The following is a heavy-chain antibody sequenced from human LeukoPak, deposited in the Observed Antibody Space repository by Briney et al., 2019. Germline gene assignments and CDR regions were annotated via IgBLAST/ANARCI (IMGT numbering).Heavy chain of an antibody. CDR2: INSGGTNS. V-gene: IGHV3-74*03. J-gene: IGHJ6*02. Sequence: RGSLRLSCTASGFTFSTYWMHWVRQPPGKGLVWVAHINSGGTNSAYADSVKGRFTVSRDNAKNTLYLEMNSLRAEDMAVYFCVRDTVWLGTDYGMDVWGQGTRVTVSS. CDR3: VRDTVWLGTDYGMDV. CDR1: GFTFSTYW. D-gene: IGHD6-19*01.